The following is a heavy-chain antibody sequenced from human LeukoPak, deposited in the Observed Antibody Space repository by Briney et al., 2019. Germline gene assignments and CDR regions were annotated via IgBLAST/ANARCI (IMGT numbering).Heavy chain of an antibody. CDR3: AKAIGYCGSISCSPFDY. V-gene: IGHV3-23*01. CDR2: ISGGGGTT. Sequence: GGSLRLSCAASGFTFNSYAMSWVRQAPGKGLEWVSAISGGGGTTYYADSVKGRFTISRDNSKYTLYLQMNSLRAEDTAVYYCAKAIGYCGSISCSPFDYWGQGTLVTVSS. J-gene: IGHJ4*02. D-gene: IGHD2-2*01. CDR1: GFTFNSYA.